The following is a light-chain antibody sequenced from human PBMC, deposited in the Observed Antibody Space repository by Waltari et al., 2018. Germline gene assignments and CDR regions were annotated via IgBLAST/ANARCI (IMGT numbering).Light chain of an antibody. V-gene: IGLV2-8*01. Sequence: QSALTQPPSASGAPGQSVTIPCTGTSTDLCVYNYVSWYPQHPGEAPKLLIYEVSKRPSGVSNRFSGSKSGNTASLTVSGLQAEDEADYYCSSYASSSTVLFGGGTKVTVL. J-gene: IGLJ3*02. CDR2: EVS. CDR3: SSYASSSTVL. CDR1: STDLCVYNY.